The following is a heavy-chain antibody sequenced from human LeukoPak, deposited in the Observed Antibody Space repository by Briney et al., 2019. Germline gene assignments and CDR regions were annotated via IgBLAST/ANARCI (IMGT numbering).Heavy chain of an antibody. CDR2: IKQDGSER. CDR3: ARGGYSYDY. D-gene: IGHD5-18*01. J-gene: IGHJ4*02. CDR1: GFTFSGYW. Sequence: AGGSLRLSCAASGFTFSGYWMSWVRQAPGKGLEWVANIKQDGSERYYVDSVKGRSTISRDNAKNSLYLQMNSLRAEDTAVYYCARGGYSYDYWGQGTLVTVSS. V-gene: IGHV3-7*03.